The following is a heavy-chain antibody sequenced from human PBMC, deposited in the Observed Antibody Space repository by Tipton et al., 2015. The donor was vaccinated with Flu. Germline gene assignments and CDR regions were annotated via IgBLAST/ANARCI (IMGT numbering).Heavy chain of an antibody. CDR1: GFTFSSYS. D-gene: IGHD6-13*01. Sequence: SLRLSCAASGFTFSSYSMNWVRQAPGKGLEWVSSISSSSYIYYADSVKGRFTISRDNAKNSLYLQMNSLRAEDTAVYYCARDKAAAGTFDYWGQGTLVTVSS. V-gene: IGHV3-21*01. CDR2: ISSSSYI. CDR3: ARDKAAAGTFDY. J-gene: IGHJ4*02.